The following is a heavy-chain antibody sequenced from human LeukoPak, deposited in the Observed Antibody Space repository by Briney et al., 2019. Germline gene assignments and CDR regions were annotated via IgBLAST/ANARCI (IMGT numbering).Heavy chain of an antibody. V-gene: IGHV1-18*01. J-gene: IGHJ6*03. D-gene: IGHD4-17*01. CDR2: ISAYNGNT. CDR1: GYTFTSYG. CDR3: ARNGDSLTVYYYYMDV. Sequence: ASVKVSCKASGYTFTSYGISWVRQAPGQGLEWMGWISAYNGNTNYAQKFQGRVTMTRDTSISTAYMELSRLRSDDTAVYYCARNGDSLTVYYYYMDVWGKGTTVTISS.